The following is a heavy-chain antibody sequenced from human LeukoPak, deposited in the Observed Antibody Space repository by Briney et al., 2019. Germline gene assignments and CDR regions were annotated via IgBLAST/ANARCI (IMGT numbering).Heavy chain of an antibody. CDR1: GYTFTSYY. D-gene: IGHD2-2*01. CDR3: ASSVYQSRVVPVQNAFDI. CDR2: INPSGGST. V-gene: IGHV1-46*01. Sequence: GASVKVSCKASGYTFTSYYMHWVRQAPGRGLEWMGIINPSGGSTSYAQKFQGRVTMTRDTSTSTVYMELSSLRSEDTAVYYCASSVYQSRVVPVQNAFDIWGQGTMVTVSS. J-gene: IGHJ3*02.